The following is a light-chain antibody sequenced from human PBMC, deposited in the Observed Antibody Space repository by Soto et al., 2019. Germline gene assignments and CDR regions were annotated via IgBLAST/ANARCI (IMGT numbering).Light chain of an antibody. CDR1: SSNIGSNY. V-gene: IGLV1-47*02. Sequence: QTVGTQPPSASGTTGQRVTISCSGSSSNIGSNYVYWYQQLPGTAPKLLIYSTNQRASGVPDRFSGSKSGTSASLASSGLRAEDEANYFCATWDDSLSGVVFGGGTKLTVL. CDR3: ATWDDSLSGVV. CDR2: STN. J-gene: IGLJ2*01.